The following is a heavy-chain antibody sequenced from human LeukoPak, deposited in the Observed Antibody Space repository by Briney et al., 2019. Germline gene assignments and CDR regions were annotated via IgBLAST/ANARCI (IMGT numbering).Heavy chain of an antibody. V-gene: IGHV3-30*04. Sequence: GGSLRLSCAASGFTFSSYAMHWVRQAPGKGLEWVAVISYDGSNKYYADSVKGRFTISRDNSKNTLYLQMNSLRAEDTAVYYCAKDLWAAAGDNWFDPWGQGTLVTVSS. D-gene: IGHD6-13*01. J-gene: IGHJ5*02. CDR3: AKDLWAAAGDNWFDP. CDR2: ISYDGSNK. CDR1: GFTFSSYA.